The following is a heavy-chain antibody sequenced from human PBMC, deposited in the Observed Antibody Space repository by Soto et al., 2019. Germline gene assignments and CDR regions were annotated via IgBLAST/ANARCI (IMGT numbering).Heavy chain of an antibody. V-gene: IGHV3-48*03. D-gene: IGHD5-18*01. CDR3: ARDHTGGYYYYGTDV. CDR2: ISSSGSTI. J-gene: IGHJ6*02. Sequence: GGSLRLSCAASGFTFSSYEMNWFRQAPGKGLEWVSYISSSGSTIYYADSVKGRFTISRDNAKNSLYLQMNSLRAEDTAVYYCARDHTGGYYYYGTDVWGQGNTVTVSS. CDR1: GFTFSSYE.